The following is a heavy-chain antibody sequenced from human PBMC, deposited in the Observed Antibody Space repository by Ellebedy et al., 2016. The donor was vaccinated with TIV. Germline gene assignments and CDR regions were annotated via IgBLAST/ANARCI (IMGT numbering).Heavy chain of an antibody. D-gene: IGHD6-13*01. CDR1: GFTFSDYY. CDR2: ISSAGSSI. V-gene: IGHV3-11*01. CDR3: ARGGTLAAAGTYDAFEI. J-gene: IGHJ3*02. Sequence: GESLKISCAASGFTFSDYYMSWIRQAPGKGLEYVSYISSAGSSIYYADSVKGRFTISRDNAQNSLYLQMNSLRAGDTAVYYCARGGTLAAAGTYDAFEIWGQGTVVTVSS.